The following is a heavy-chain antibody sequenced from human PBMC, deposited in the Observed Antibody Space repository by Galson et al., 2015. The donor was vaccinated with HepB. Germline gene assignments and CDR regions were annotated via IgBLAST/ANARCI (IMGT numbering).Heavy chain of an antibody. CDR3: ATMQDFWSGYVA. CDR1: GFTFSSYS. J-gene: IGHJ4*02. Sequence: SLRLSCAASGFTFSSYSMNWVRQAPGKGLEWVSSISSSSSYIYYADSVKGRFTISRDNAKNSLYLQMNSLRAEDTAVYYCATMQDFWSGYVAWGQGTLVTVSS. CDR2: ISSSSSYI. V-gene: IGHV3-21*01. D-gene: IGHD3-3*01.